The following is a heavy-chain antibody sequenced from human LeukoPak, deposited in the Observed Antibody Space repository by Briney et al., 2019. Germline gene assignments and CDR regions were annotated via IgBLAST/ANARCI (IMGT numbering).Heavy chain of an antibody. CDR1: GYTFTDYY. CDR2: INPNSGGT. V-gene: IGHV1-2*02. CDR3: ARIGYNHHLDY. D-gene: IGHD5-24*01. Sequence: GASEKVSCKASGYTFTDYYIHWVRQAPGQGLEWMGWINPNSGGTNYAQTFQGRVTMTRDTSITTAYLELSRLRSDDTAVYYCARIGYNHHLDYWGQGTLVTVSS. J-gene: IGHJ4*02.